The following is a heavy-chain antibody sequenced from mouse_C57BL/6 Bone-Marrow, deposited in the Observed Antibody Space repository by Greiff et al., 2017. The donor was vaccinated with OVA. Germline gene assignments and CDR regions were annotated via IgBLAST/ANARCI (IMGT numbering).Heavy chain of an antibody. CDR3: ADGGRRAWFAY. CDR2: IYPSSGNT. CDR1: GYTFTSYG. V-gene: IGHV1-81*01. J-gene: IGHJ3*01. D-gene: IGHD3-3*01. Sequence: VQLKESGAELARPGASVKLSCKASGYTFTSYGISWVKQRPGQGLEWIGEIYPSSGNTYYHEKFKGKATLTADKSSSTAYMELRSLTSEASAVYFCADGGRRAWFAYWGQGTLVTVAA.